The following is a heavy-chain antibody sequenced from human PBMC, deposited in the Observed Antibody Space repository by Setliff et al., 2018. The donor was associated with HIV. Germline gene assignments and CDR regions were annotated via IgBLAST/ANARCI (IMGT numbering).Heavy chain of an antibody. V-gene: IGHV1-8*02. D-gene: IGHD3-3*01. CDR2: MIIKSGNT. Sequence: AASVKVSCKASGYTFNHYDINWVRQAPGQGLEWMGWMIIKSGNTGYAQKFQGRVTMTRDTSIATAYTELSSLRSDDTAVYFCARGAGWSAPSDYWGQGTLVTVSS. CDR3: ARGAGWSAPSDY. J-gene: IGHJ4*02. CDR1: GYTFNHYD.